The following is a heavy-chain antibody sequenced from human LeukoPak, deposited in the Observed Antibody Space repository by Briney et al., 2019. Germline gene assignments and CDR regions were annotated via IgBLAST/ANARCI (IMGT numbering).Heavy chain of an antibody. J-gene: IGHJ4*02. CDR3: ARGPHCSGGSCYSPAFDY. Sequence: SETLSLTCAVYGGSFSGYYWGWIRQPPGKGLEWIGEINHSGSTNYNPSLKSRVTISVDTPKNQISLKLRSVTAADTAVFYCARGPHCSGGSCYSPAFDYWGQGTLVTVSS. D-gene: IGHD2-15*01. CDR1: GGSFSGYY. V-gene: IGHV4-34*01. CDR2: INHSGST.